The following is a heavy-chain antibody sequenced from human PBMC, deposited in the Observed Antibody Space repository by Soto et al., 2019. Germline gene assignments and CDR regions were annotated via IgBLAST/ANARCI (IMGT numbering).Heavy chain of an antibody. CDR1: GFTFNNYA. CDR2: ITDSGDDT. CDR3: AKVGSSSWSPHYYFDY. J-gene: IGHJ4*02. Sequence: EVQLLESGGCLVQPGGSLRLSCAASGFTFNNYAMGWVRQAPGKGLEWVSAITDSGDDTYYIDSVKGRFTISRDNSKSTLYLQMNSLRAEDTAIYYCAKVGSSSWSPHYYFDYWGQGTLVTVSS. D-gene: IGHD2-2*01. V-gene: IGHV3-23*01.